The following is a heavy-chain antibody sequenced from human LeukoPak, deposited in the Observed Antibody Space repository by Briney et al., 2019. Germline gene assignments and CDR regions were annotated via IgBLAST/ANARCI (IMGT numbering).Heavy chain of an antibody. D-gene: IGHD2-2*01. V-gene: IGHV3-23*01. Sequence: GGSLRLSCAASGFTFSSYAMSWVRQAPGRGLEWVSAISGSGGSTYYADSVKGRFTISRDNSKNTLYLQMNSLRAEDTAVYYYAKGRKYPHGWFDPWGQGTLVTVSS. J-gene: IGHJ5*02. CDR1: GFTFSSYA. CDR3: AKGRKYPHGWFDP. CDR2: ISGSGGST.